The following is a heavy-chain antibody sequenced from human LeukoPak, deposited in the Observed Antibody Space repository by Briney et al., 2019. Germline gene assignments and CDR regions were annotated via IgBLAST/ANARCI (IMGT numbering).Heavy chain of an antibody. D-gene: IGHD3-10*01. CDR1: GLAFSSHW. J-gene: IGHJ4*02. Sequence: GGSLRLSCAVSGLAFSSHWMHWVRQAPGKGLVWVSRINRDGSTTNYADSVKGRFTVSRDNAKNTLNLQMNSLRAEDTAVYYCARDRKSGESSEIDFWGQGTLVTVSS. CDR2: INRDGSTT. CDR3: ARDRKSGESSEIDF. V-gene: IGHV3-74*01.